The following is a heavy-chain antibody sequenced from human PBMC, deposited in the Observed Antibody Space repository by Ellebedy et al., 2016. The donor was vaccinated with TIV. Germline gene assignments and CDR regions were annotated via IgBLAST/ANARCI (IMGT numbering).Heavy chain of an antibody. CDR3: ATQLWNTEF. CDR1: ESTFSSYG. J-gene: IGHJ4*02. CDR2: ISTTDGT. V-gene: IGHV3-23*01. D-gene: IGHD5-24*01. Sequence: GESLKISCEASESTFSSYGMSWVRQAPGKGQEWVSSISTTDGTHYADSVKGRFTISRDNPKNTLYLQMNSLRVEDTAVYYCATQLWNTEFWGQGTLVIVSS.